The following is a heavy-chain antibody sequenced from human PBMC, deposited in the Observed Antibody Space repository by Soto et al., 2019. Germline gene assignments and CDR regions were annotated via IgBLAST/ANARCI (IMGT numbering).Heavy chain of an antibody. D-gene: IGHD6-13*01. V-gene: IGHV3-23*01. CDR2: ISGSGGST. CDR3: AKAAAAGVGYYYYYYYMDV. Sequence: GGSLRLSCAASGFTFSSYAMSWVRQAPGKGLEWVSAISGSGGSTYYADSVKGRFTISRDNSKNTLYLQMNSLRAEDTSVYYCAKAAAAGVGYYYYYYYMDVWGKGTTVTVSS. CDR1: GFTFSSYA. J-gene: IGHJ6*03.